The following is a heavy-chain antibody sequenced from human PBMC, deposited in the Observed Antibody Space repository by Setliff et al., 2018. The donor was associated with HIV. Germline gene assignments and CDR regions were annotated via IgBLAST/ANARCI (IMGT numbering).Heavy chain of an antibody. CDR1: GGTFSSYA. J-gene: IGHJ3*02. CDR3: ARDTSPHSSGYYLTSDAFDI. D-gene: IGHD3-22*01. CDR2: IIPIFGTA. V-gene: IGHV1-69*05. Sequence: SVKVSCKASGGTFSSYAISWVRQAPGQGLEWMGGIIPIFGTANYAQKFQGRVTITTDESTSTAYMELSSPRSEDTAVYYCARDTSPHSSGYYLTSDAFDIWGQGTMVTVS.